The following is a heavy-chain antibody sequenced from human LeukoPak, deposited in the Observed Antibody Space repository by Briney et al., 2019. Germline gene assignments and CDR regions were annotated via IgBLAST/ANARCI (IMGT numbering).Heavy chain of an antibody. J-gene: IGHJ5*02. Sequence: SVKVSCKASGDTFRDFGIHWVRQAPGQGLEWMGGITPVFTTTNYAPRFLGRLTLTTDESTTTAHMELSSLTSDDTAVYYCARKPVIGTSGRENWFDPWGQGTLVTVSS. CDR1: GDTFRDFG. CDR2: ITPVFTTT. V-gene: IGHV1-69*05. D-gene: IGHD1-20*01. CDR3: ARKPVIGTSGRENWFDP.